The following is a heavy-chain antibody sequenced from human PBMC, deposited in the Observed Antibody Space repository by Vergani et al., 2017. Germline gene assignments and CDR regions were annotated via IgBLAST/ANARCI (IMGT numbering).Heavy chain of an antibody. D-gene: IGHD3-10*01. CDR3: ARESAEFTMVRGAPFDY. J-gene: IGHJ4*02. Sequence: QVQLVQSGAEVKKPGASVKVSCKASGYTFTGYYMHWVRQAPGQGLEWMGWINPNSGGTNYAQKFQGRVTMTRDTSISTAYMELSRLRSDDTAVYYCARESAEFTMVRGAPFDYWGQGTLVTVSS. V-gene: IGHV1-2*02. CDR1: GYTFTGYY. CDR2: INPNSGGT.